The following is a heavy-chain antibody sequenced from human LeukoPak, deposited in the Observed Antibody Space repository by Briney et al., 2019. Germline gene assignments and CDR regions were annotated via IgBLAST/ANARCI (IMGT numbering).Heavy chain of an antibody. J-gene: IGHJ3*02. D-gene: IGHD2-8*02. CDR2: ISSQSGYI. CDR1: GFTFNIYS. CDR3: SRDLDCTGTTWFDGDDGFDI. V-gene: IGHV3-21*01. Sequence: GGSLRLSCEASGFTFNIYSMNWVRQVPGKGLEWVSSISSQSGYIYYADSVKGLFAISSDNAKKSLYLQINDLTAEDTAVYFCSRDLDCTGTTWFDGDDGFDIWGRGTMVTVSS.